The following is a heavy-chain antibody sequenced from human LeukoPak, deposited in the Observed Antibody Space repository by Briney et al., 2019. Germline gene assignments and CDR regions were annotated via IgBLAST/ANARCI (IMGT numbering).Heavy chain of an antibody. D-gene: IGHD2-15*01. V-gene: IGHV3-11*01. J-gene: IGHJ6*03. CDR3: ARGDSAGYYYMDV. Sequence: GGSLRLSCAASGFTFSDYYMSWIRQAPGKGLEWVSYISSSGSTIYYADSVKVRLTISRDNAKNSLYLQMNSLRAEDTAVYYCARGDSAGYYYMDVWGKGTTVTVSS. CDR2: ISSSGSTI. CDR1: GFTFSDYY.